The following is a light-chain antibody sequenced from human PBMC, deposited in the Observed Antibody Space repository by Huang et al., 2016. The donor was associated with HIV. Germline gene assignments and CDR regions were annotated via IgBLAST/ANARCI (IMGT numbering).Light chain of an antibody. Sequence: EIVLTQSPATLSLSPGERATLSCRASQSVSSYFAWYQQKTGQAPRLLIYDASNRATCSPARFRGSGSGTYFTLTISSLEPEDFAVYYCQQRSNWPPITFGQGTRLEIK. J-gene: IGKJ5*01. CDR1: QSVSSY. CDR3: QQRSNWPPIT. V-gene: IGKV3-11*01. CDR2: DAS.